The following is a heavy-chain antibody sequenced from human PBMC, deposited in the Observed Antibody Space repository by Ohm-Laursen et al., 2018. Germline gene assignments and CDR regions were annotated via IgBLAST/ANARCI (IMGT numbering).Heavy chain of an antibody. CDR1: GFTFSSYW. D-gene: IGHD3-10*01. Sequence: SLRLSCSASGFTFSSYWMSWVRQAPGKGLEWVANIKQDGSEKYYVDSVKGRFTISRDNAKNSLYLQMNSLRAEDTAVYYCARYYGSGRYYYYYGMDVWGQGTTVTVSS. J-gene: IGHJ6*02. V-gene: IGHV3-7*01. CDR2: IKQDGSEK. CDR3: ARYYGSGRYYYYYGMDV.